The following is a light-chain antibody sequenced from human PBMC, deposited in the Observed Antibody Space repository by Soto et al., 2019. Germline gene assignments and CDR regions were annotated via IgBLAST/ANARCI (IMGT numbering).Light chain of an antibody. CDR1: QSLVHSDGNTY. CDR2: MVS. J-gene: IGKJ1*01. CDR3: MQALQTPWT. V-gene: IGKV2-30*02. Sequence: DVVMTQSPLSLPVTLGQPASISCRSSQSLVHSDGNTYLNWFQQRPGQSPRRLIYMVSNRDSGVPDRFSGSGSGTDFTLNISRVXXXXVGVYYCMQALQTPWTFGQGTKVDIK.